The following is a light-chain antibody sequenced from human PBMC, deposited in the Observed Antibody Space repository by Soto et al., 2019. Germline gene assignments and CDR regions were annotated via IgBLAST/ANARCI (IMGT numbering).Light chain of an antibody. J-gene: IGLJ3*02. Sequence: QSALTQPTSASGTLGQRVTISCSGSTSNIGTNSVNWYQHLPATAPNLLIYDNNQRPSEVPDRFSGSRSGTSASLAISGLQFEDEAEYFCATWDDNLNIGVFGAGTKLTVL. CDR2: DNN. CDR3: ATWDDNLNIGV. V-gene: IGLV1-44*01. CDR1: TSNIGTNS.